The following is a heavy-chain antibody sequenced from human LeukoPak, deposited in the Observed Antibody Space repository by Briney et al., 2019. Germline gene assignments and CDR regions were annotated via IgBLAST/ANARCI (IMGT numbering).Heavy chain of an antibody. V-gene: IGHV4-4*07. D-gene: IGHD3-10*01. Sequence: PSEALSLTCTVSGGSISSYYWSWIRQPAGKGLEWIGRIYTSGRTNYNPSLKSRVTISVDTSKNQFSLKLSSVTAADTAVYYCARSMVRGLLDPWGQGTLVTVSS. J-gene: IGHJ5*02. CDR1: GGSISSYY. CDR3: ARSMVRGLLDP. CDR2: IYTSGRT.